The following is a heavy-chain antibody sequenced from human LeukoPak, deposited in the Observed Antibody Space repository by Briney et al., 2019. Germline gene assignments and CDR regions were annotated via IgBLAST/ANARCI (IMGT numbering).Heavy chain of an antibody. CDR1: GLTFSNYG. Sequence: PGGSLRLSCAASGLTFSNYGMHWVRQAPGKGLEWVAVISYDGSNKHYADSVRGRFNISRDNSKNTLYLQMNSLRTEDAAACHCAKDQFFVTGYYSYMDVWGKGTTVTISS. D-gene: IGHD2-21*02. J-gene: IGHJ6*03. V-gene: IGHV3-30*18. CDR2: ISYDGSNK. CDR3: AKDQFFVTGYYSYMDV.